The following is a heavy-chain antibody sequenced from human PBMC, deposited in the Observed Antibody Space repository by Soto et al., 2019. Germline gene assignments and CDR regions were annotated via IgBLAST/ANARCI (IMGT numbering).Heavy chain of an antibody. CDR1: GGSVSSGSYY. CDR3: ARASKPPQQKMATISV. D-gene: IGHD5-12*01. CDR2: IYYSGST. V-gene: IGHV4-61*01. Sequence: SETLSLTCTVSGGSVSSGSYYWSWIRQPPGKGLEWIGYIYYSGSTNYNPSLKSRVTISVDTSKNQFSLKLSSVTAADTAVYYCARASKPPQQKMATISVWGQGTLVTVSS. J-gene: IGHJ4*02.